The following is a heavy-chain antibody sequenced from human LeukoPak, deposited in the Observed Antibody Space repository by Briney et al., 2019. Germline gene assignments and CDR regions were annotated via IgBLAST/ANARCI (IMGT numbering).Heavy chain of an antibody. V-gene: IGHV4-39*07. CDR1: GVSISSSNSY. D-gene: IGHD3-10*01. CDR3: ARTPMVRGVIKRSSWFDP. J-gene: IGHJ5*02. Sequence: PSQTLSLTCTVSGVSISSSNSYWGWIRQPPGKGLEWIGSIYYSGNTYYNASLKGQVSISIDTSKNQFSLKLSSVTAADTAVYYCARTPMVRGVIKRSSWFDPWGQGTLVTVSS. CDR2: IYYSGNT.